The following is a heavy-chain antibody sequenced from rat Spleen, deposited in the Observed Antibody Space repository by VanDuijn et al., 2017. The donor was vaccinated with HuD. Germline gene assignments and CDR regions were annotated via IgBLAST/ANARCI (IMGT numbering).Heavy chain of an antibody. CDR3: TGCDPMMVSFAY. J-gene: IGHJ3*01. CDR1: GFSLTTYH. CDR2: ISNGENT. V-gene: IGHV2S12*01. D-gene: IGHD1-12*02. Sequence: QVQLKESGPGLVQPSQTLSLTCPVSGFSLTTYHVSWVRQPPGKGLEWIATISNGENTFYNSPLKSRLSISRDTSKSQVFLKMNILQTEDTAIYFCTGCDPMMVSFAYWGQGTLVTVSS.